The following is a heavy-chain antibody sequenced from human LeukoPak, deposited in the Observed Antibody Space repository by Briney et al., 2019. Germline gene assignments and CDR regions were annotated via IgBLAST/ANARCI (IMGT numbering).Heavy chain of an antibody. CDR1: GGTFSSYA. CDR2: IIPIFGTA. V-gene: IGHV1-69*01. Sequence: GASVKVSCKASGGTFSSYAISWVRQAPGQGLEWMGGIIPIFGTANYAQKFQGRVTITVDESTSTAYMELSSLRSEDTAVYYCARGRDGYNSGGNYFDYWGQGTLVTVSS. D-gene: IGHD5-24*01. CDR3: ARGRDGYNSGGNYFDY. J-gene: IGHJ4*02.